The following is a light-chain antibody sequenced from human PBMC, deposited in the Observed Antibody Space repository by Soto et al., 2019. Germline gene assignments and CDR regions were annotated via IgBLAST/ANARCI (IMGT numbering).Light chain of an antibody. V-gene: IGKV3-15*01. Sequence: IVMTQSTATLSLSPGERATVSCRASQRISSNLAWYQHKPGRAPRLLIYGASTRATGIPARFSGSGSGTEFTLTISSLQSEDFAVYYCQQYKNWPLFGQGTRLEI. J-gene: IGKJ5*01. CDR3: QQYKNWPL. CDR1: QRISSN. CDR2: GAS.